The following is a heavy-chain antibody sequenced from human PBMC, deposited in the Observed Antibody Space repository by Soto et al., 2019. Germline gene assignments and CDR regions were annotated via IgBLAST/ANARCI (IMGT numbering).Heavy chain of an antibody. Sequence: PGGSLRLSCAASGFTFSNAWMNWVRQAPGEGLEWVGRIKSKIDGGTTDYAAPVQGRFTISRDDSKNTLYLQMNSLETEDTAVYYCTTDMALIAAAGFGYWGQGTLVTVSS. J-gene: IGHJ4*02. CDR2: IKSKIDGGTT. CDR1: GFTFSNAW. V-gene: IGHV3-15*07. D-gene: IGHD6-13*01. CDR3: TTDMALIAAAGFGY.